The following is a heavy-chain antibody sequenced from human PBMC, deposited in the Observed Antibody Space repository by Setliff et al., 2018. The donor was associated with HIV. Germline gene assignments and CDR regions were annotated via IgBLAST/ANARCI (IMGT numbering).Heavy chain of an antibody. V-gene: IGHV1-69*11. CDR2: IIPILDTT. Sequence: GASVKVSCKAAGGTFNNYVFSWVRKAPGRGLEWIGTIIPILDTTNYAQKFQDRVTITTDESTSTAYMELRSLTSEDTAVYYCARDLDEAVKDADNYVPLDLWGQGTLVTVSS. CDR1: GGTFNNYV. D-gene: IGHD3-16*01. J-gene: IGHJ5*02. CDR3: ARDLDEAVKDADNYVPLDL.